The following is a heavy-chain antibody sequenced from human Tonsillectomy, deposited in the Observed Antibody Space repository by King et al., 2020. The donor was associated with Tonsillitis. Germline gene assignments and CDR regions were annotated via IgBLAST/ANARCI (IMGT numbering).Heavy chain of an antibody. V-gene: IGHV4-61*02. Sequence: VQLQESGPGLVKPSQTLSLTCTVSGGSISSRSYYWTWIRQPAGKGLEWIGRIYTSGSTNYNPSLNGRVTISVDTSKNLFSLKLSSVTAADTAVYYCAREYYRYSFDPWGQGTLVTVSS. J-gene: IGHJ5*02. CDR3: AREYYRYSFDP. CDR1: GGSISSRSYY. CDR2: IYTSGST. D-gene: IGHD3-10*01.